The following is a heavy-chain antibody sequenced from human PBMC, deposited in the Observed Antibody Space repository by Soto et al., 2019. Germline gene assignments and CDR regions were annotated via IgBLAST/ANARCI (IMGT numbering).Heavy chain of an antibody. D-gene: IGHD2-8*01. Sequence: QVQLVESGGGVVQPGRSLRLSCAASGFTFNRHPLHWVRQAPGKGLEWVAVISHDGNNKYYADSVKGRFTISRDNSMNMLYLQMHGLRTEDTVIFYCARASGHIYATRHGPFDHWGQGALVTVSS. CDR1: GFTFNRHP. V-gene: IGHV3-30-3*01. CDR2: ISHDGNNK. J-gene: IGHJ4*02. CDR3: ARASGHIYATRHGPFDH.